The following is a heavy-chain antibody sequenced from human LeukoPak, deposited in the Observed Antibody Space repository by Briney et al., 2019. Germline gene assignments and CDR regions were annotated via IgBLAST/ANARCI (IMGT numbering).Heavy chain of an antibody. CDR2: IWYDGSNK. Sequence: GGSLRLSCAASGFTFSSYGTHWVRQAPGKGLEWVAVIWYDGSNKYYADSVKGRFTISRDNSKNTLYLQMNSLRAEDTAVYYCARDMSGSYEAFDYWGQGTLVTVSS. J-gene: IGHJ4*02. CDR1: GFTFSSYG. CDR3: ARDMSGSYEAFDY. V-gene: IGHV3-33*01. D-gene: IGHD1-26*01.